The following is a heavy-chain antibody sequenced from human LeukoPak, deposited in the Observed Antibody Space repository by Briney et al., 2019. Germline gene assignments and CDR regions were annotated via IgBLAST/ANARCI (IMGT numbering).Heavy chain of an antibody. CDR3: ARDGRYTSGWSFDY. CDR2: INPFGGDT. Sequence: ASVKVSYKASGYTFTGFYMHWVRQAPGQGLEWMGIINPFGGDTTYAQRFQGRVTLTSDTSTTTVDVELTSLKSEDTAVYYCARDGRYTSGWSFDYWGQGTLVTVSS. D-gene: IGHD6-19*01. J-gene: IGHJ4*02. V-gene: IGHV1-46*01. CDR1: GYTFTGFY.